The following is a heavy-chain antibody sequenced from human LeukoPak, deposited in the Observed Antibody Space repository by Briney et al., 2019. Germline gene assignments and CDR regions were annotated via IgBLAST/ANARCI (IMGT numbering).Heavy chain of an antibody. Sequence: GGSLRLSCEASGFAFSNHAMTWVRQAPGEGLQWGSTISDTGKTTFYRDSVRGRFTISRDISNNTLYLQMDGLRADDTAVYYCARGGAYDYGVLDAWGQGTLVTVSS. D-gene: IGHD4/OR15-4a*01. CDR2: ISDTGKTT. CDR3: ARGGAYDYGVLDA. J-gene: IGHJ5*02. V-gene: IGHV3-23*01. CDR1: GFAFSNHA.